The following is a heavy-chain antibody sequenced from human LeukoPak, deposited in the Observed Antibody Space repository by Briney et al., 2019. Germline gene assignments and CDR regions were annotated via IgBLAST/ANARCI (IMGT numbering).Heavy chain of an antibody. Sequence: HPGGSLRLSCAASGFIFSSYWMHWVRQAPGKGLVWVSRINSGGSSTSYADSVKGRFTISRDNAKNTLYLQMNSLRAEDTAVYYCARRVVVPAAPYYFDYWGQGTLVTVSS. CDR3: ARRVVVPAAPYYFDY. V-gene: IGHV3-74*01. CDR2: INSGGSST. D-gene: IGHD2-2*01. J-gene: IGHJ4*02. CDR1: GFIFSSYW.